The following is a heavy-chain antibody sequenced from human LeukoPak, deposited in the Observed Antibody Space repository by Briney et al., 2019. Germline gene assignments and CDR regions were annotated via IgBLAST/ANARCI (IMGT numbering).Heavy chain of an antibody. Sequence: SVKVSCKASGGTFSSYAISWVRQAPGQGLEWMGRIITIFGTANYAQKFQGRVTITTDESTSTAYMELSSLRSEDTAAYYCARAYGDYSDYWGQGTLVTVSS. CDR3: ARAYGDYSDY. CDR2: IITIFGTA. D-gene: IGHD4-17*01. V-gene: IGHV1-69*05. CDR1: GGTFSSYA. J-gene: IGHJ4*02.